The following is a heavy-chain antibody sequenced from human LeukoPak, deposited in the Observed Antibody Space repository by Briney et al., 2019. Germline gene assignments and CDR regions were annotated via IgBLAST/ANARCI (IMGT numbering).Heavy chain of an antibody. D-gene: IGHD3-3*01. V-gene: IGHV1-46*01. J-gene: IGHJ4*02. CDR1: GYTFTNYL. CDR2: INPGDGYT. Sequence: ASVKVSCKASGYTFTNYLTHWVRQAPGQGLEWMGVINPGDGYTNYAQKFQGRVTMTEDTSTDIAYMELSSLRSEDTAVYYCATESPTIFGVVILHWGQGTLVTVSS. CDR3: ATESPTIFGVVILH.